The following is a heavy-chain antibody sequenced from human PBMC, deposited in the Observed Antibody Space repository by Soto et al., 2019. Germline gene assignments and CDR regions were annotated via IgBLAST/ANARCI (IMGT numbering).Heavy chain of an antibody. CDR1: GDSTGDYF. Sequence: SETLSLTCTVSGDSTGDYFWNWLRQPPGKGLEWIGYVYHSGNTNYNPSLKSRVTMSMDMSKSQISLELRSVTAADTGVYYCARSDESRSWSTLPFWFFDLWGRGTLVTVSS. V-gene: IGHV4-59*01. D-gene: IGHD6-13*01. J-gene: IGHJ2*01. CDR2: VYHSGNT. CDR3: ARSDESRSWSTLPFWFFDL.